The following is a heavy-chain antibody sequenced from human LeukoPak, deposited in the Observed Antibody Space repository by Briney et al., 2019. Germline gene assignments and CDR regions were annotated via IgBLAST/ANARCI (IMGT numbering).Heavy chain of an antibody. Sequence: SETLSLTCTVSGGSISSGDYYWSWIRQPPGKGLEWIGYIYYSGSTYYNPSLKSRVTISVDTSKNQFSLKLSSVTAADTAVYYCARQEYYYDSSGDFDYWGQGTLVTVSS. V-gene: IGHV4-30-4*01. CDR3: ARQEYYYDSSGDFDY. D-gene: IGHD3-22*01. CDR2: IYYSGST. J-gene: IGHJ4*02. CDR1: GGSISSGDYY.